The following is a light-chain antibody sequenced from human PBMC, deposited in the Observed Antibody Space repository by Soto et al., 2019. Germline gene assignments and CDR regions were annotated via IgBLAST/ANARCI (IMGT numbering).Light chain of an antibody. Sequence: QAVVTQPPSVSGAPGQRVTISCTGSSSNIGAGYDVHWYQQLPGTAPKLLIYDNNNRPSGVPDRFSGSKSGTSASLAITGLQAEDEAVYYCQSYDSSLSVVFGGGTKVTVL. J-gene: IGLJ2*01. CDR3: QSYDSSLSVV. V-gene: IGLV1-40*01. CDR2: DNN. CDR1: SSNIGAGYD.